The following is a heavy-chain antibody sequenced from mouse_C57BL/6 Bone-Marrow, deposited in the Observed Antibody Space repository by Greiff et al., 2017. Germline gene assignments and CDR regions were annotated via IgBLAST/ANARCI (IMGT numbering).Heavy chain of an antibody. D-gene: IGHD1-1*01. Sequence: VQLKESGGGLVKPGGSLKLSCAASGFTFSDYGMHWVRQAPEKGLEWVAYISSGSSTIYYADTVKGSFTISRDNAKNTLFLQMTRLRSEDTAMYYCARRDLFFDAMDYWGQGTSVTVSS. V-gene: IGHV5-17*01. CDR1: GFTFSDYG. J-gene: IGHJ4*01. CDR2: ISSGSSTI. CDR3: ARRDLFFDAMDY.